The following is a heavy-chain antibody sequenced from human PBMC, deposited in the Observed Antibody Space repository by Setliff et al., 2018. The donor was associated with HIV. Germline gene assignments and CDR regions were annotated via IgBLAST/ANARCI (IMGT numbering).Heavy chain of an antibody. CDR2: INRDESRK. CDR3: ARKYYDILTGYYAADY. Sequence: GGSLRLSCAASGFDFKNYWMSWVRQGPGKGPEWVANINRDESRKSYVGSVKGRFTISRDNAKNSVYLQMNNLRDEDTALYYCARKYYDILTGYYAADYWGQGTLVTVSS. CDR1: GFDFKNYW. J-gene: IGHJ4*02. D-gene: IGHD3-9*01. V-gene: IGHV3-7*03.